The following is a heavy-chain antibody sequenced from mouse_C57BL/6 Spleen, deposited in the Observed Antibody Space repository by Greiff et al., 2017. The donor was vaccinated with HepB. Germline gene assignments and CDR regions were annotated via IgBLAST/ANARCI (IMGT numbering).Heavy chain of an antibody. J-gene: IGHJ4*01. D-gene: IGHD1-1*01. CDR3: ARGLFITTVVATNYYAMDY. CDR1: GYTFTSYW. Sequence: QVQLQQPGAELVKPGASVKLSCKASGYTFTSYWMHWVKQRPGQGLEWIGMIHPNSGSTNYNEKFKSKATLTVNKSSSTAYMQLSSLTSEDSAVYYCARGLFITTVVATNYYAMDYCGQGTSVTVSS. CDR2: IHPNSGST. V-gene: IGHV1-64*01.